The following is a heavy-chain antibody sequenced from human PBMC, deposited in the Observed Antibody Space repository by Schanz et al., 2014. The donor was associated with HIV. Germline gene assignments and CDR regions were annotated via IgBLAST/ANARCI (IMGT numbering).Heavy chain of an antibody. Sequence: QVQLVQSGAEVKKPGSSVKVSCKASGGTFMTYAISWVRQAPGQGLEWMGGIIPVFGTTNYAQKFQGRVTITADESTSTAYMELSSLRSEDTAVYYCARSRSGYLPPFDYWGQGTLVTVSS. J-gene: IGHJ4*02. CDR3: ARSRSGYLPPFDY. CDR2: IIPVFGTT. V-gene: IGHV1-69*01. CDR1: GGTFMTYA. D-gene: IGHD5-12*01.